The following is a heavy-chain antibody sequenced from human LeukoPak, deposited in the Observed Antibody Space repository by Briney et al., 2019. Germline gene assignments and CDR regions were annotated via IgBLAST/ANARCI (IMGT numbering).Heavy chain of an antibody. V-gene: IGHV3-21*01. Sequence: PGGSLRLSCAASGFTFSSYSMNWVPQAQGKGLGWVSSISSSSYIYYADSVKGRFTISRDNAKNSLYLQMNSLRAEDTAVYYCARDLRGAPGVVGGDDAFDIWGQGTMVTVSS. CDR3: ARDLRGAPGVVGGDDAFDI. CDR2: ISSSSYI. D-gene: IGHD3-3*01. J-gene: IGHJ3*02. CDR1: GFTFSSYS.